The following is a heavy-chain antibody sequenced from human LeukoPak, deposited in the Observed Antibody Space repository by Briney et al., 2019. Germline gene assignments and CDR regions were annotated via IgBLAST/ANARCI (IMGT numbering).Heavy chain of an antibody. Sequence: GGSLRLSCAASGSTFSSYGMHWVRQAPGKGLEWVSFIRYDGSNKYYADSVKGRFTISRDNSKNTLYLQMNSLRAEDTAVYYCAKDKGSTLEYWGQGTLVTVSS. D-gene: IGHD1-1*01. J-gene: IGHJ4*02. CDR2: IRYDGSNK. V-gene: IGHV3-30*02. CDR1: GSTFSSYG. CDR3: AKDKGSTLEY.